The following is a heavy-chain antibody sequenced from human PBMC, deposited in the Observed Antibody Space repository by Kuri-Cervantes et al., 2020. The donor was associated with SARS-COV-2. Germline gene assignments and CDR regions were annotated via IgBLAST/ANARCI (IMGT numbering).Heavy chain of an antibody. D-gene: IGHD3-3*01. Sequence: GESLKISCAASGFTFSSYGMHWVRQAPGKGLEWVAVIWYDGSNKYYADSVKGRFTISRDNSKNTLYLQMNSLRAEDTAVYYCARAEKRTIFGVVNYYYYGMDVWSQGTTVTVSS. CDR1: GFTFSSYG. CDR2: IWYDGSNK. CDR3: ARAEKRTIFGVVNYYYYGMDV. J-gene: IGHJ6*02. V-gene: IGHV3-33*08.